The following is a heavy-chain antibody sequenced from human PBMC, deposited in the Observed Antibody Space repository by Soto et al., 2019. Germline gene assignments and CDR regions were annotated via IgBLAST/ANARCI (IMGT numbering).Heavy chain of an antibody. CDR2: ISGSGGST. CDR1: GFTFSSYA. V-gene: IGHV3-23*01. D-gene: IGHD6-19*01. Sequence: GGSLRLSCAASGFTFSSYAMSWVRQAPGKGLEWVSAISGSGGSTYYADSVKGRFTISRDNSKNTLYLQMNSLRAEDTAVYYCEQDLTAGPFDYWGQGTLVTVSS. J-gene: IGHJ4*02. CDR3: EQDLTAGPFDY.